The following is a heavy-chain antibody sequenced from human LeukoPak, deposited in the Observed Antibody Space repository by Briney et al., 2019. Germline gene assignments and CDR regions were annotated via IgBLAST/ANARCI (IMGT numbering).Heavy chain of an antibody. Sequence: GGSLRLSCAASGFTFSSYGMSWVRQAPEKGLEWVSAISGSSGSTYFAHSVKGRFTISRDNSKNTMYLQMSSLRAEDTAVYYCAKDKAQCSRTSCYEEGFDNSGPRTLVTVSP. CDR3: AKDKAQCSRTSCYEEGFDN. V-gene: IGHV3-23*01. J-gene: IGHJ4*02. CDR1: GFTFSSYG. D-gene: IGHD2-2*01. CDR2: ISGSSGST.